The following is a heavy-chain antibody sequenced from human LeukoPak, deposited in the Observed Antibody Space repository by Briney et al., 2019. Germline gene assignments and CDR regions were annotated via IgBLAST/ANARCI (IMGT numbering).Heavy chain of an antibody. CDR1: GYTFTSYG. CDR2: ISAYNGNT. V-gene: IGHV1-18*01. CDR3: ARDFDDSSGYYYKYYFDY. J-gene: IGHJ4*02. D-gene: IGHD3-22*01. Sequence: ASVKVSCKASGYTFTSYGISWVRQAPGQGLEWMGWISAYNGNTNYAQKLQGRVTMTTDTSTSTAYMELRSLRSDDTAVYYCARDFDDSSGYYYKYYFDYWGQGTLVTVPS.